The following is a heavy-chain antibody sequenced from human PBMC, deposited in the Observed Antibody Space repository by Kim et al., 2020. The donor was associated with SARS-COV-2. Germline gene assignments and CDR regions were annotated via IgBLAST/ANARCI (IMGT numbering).Heavy chain of an antibody. Sequence: GGSLRLSCAASGFTFSSYGMHWVRQAPGKGLEWVAVISYDGSNKYYADSVKGRFTISRDNSKNTPYLQMNSLRAEDTAVYYCAKEKSYSGSYGPFDYWG. CDR2: ISYDGSNK. D-gene: IGHD1-26*01. CDR3: AKEKSYSGSYGPFDY. CDR1: GFTFSSYG. V-gene: IGHV3-30*18. J-gene: IGHJ4*01.